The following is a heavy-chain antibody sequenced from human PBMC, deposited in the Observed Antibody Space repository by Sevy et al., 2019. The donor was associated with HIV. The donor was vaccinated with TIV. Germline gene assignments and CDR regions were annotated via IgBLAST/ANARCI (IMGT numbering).Heavy chain of an antibody. J-gene: IGHJ4*02. V-gene: IGHV3-21*01. CDR2: ISGLNNYI. D-gene: IGHD6-13*01. CDR1: GFTFSSYS. CDR3: AREGDSWLPFDY. Sequence: GGSLRLSCAASGFTFSSYSMNWVRQAPGKGLEWVSSISGLNNYIYYADSVKGRFTISRDNAKNSLYLQMNRLRAEDTAVYYCAREGDSWLPFDYWGQGTLVTVSS.